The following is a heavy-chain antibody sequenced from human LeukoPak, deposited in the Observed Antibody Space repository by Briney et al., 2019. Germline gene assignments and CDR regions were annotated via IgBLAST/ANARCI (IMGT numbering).Heavy chain of an antibody. CDR1: GGSFSGYY. Sequence: SETLSLTCAVYGGSFSGYYWSWIRQPPGKGLEWIGEINHSGSTNYNPSLKSRVTISVDTSKNQFSLKLSSVTAADTAVYYCARQYTALYNWFDPWGQGTLVTVSS. V-gene: IGHV4-34*01. J-gene: IGHJ5*02. CDR3: ARQYTALYNWFDP. CDR2: INHSGST. D-gene: IGHD1-1*01.